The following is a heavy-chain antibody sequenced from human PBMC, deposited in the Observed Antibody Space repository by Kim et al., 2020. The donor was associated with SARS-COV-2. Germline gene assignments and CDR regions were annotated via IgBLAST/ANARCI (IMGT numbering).Heavy chain of an antibody. CDR3: ARGSVDTAMVIPFYFDY. J-gene: IGHJ4*02. D-gene: IGHD5-18*01. V-gene: IGHV4-30-2*04. Sequence: LKSRVTISVDTSKNQFSLKLSSVTAADTAVYYCARGSVDTAMVIPFYFDYWGQGTLVTVSS.